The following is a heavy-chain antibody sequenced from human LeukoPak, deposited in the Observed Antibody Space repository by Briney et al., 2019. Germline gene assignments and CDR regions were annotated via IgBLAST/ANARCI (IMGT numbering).Heavy chain of an antibody. V-gene: IGHV3-73*01. CDR3: TLPSVGWQDY. CDR2: IRSKANSYAT. D-gene: IGHD6-19*01. CDR1: GFTFCGSA. J-gene: IGHJ4*02. Sequence: GGSLRLSCAASGFTFCGSAMHWVRQASGKGLEWVGRIRSKANSYATAYAASVKGRFTISRDDSKNTAYLQMNSLKTEDTAVYYCTLPSVGWQDYWGQGTLVTVSS.